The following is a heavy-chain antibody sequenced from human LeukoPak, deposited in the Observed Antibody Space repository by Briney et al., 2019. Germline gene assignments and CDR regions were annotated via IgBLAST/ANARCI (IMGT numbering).Heavy chain of an antibody. D-gene: IGHD3-10*01. CDR3: ARDSSPYYGSGTWFDP. J-gene: IGHJ5*02. Sequence: SQTLSLTCTVSGGSISSGGYYWSWLRQHPGKGLEWIGYICYSGSTYYNPSLKSRVTISVDTSKNQFSLKLSSVTAADTAVYYCARDSSPYYGSGTWFDPWGQGTLVTVSS. CDR1: GGSISSGGYY. V-gene: IGHV4-31*03. CDR2: ICYSGST.